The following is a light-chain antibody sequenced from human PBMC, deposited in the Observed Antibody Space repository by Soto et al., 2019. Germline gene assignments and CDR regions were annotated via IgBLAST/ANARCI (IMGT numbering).Light chain of an antibody. J-gene: IGLJ2*01. V-gene: IGLV2-14*01. CDR1: SSDVGGYNY. Sequence: QSALTQTASVSGSPGQSITISCTGTSSDVGGYNYVSWYQQHPGKAPKLMIYEVSYRPSGVSNRFSGSKSGNTASLTISGLQAEDEADYYCSSYASSSNTVVVFGGGTKVTVL. CDR3: SSYASSSNTVVV. CDR2: EVS.